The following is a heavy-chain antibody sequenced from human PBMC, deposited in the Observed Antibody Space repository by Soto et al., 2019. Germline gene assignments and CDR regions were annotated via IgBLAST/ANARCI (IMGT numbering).Heavy chain of an antibody. D-gene: IGHD3-3*01. CDR2: IYYSGST. CDR3: ARTDYDFWSGHAQIDP. CDR1: GGSISSSSYY. V-gene: IGHV4-39*01. Sequence: ASETLSLTCTVSGGSISSSSYYWGWIRQPPGKGLEWIGSIYYSGSTYYNPSLKSRVTISVDTSKNQFSLKLSSVTAADTAVYYCARTDYDFWSGHAQIDPWGQGTLVTVSS. J-gene: IGHJ5*02.